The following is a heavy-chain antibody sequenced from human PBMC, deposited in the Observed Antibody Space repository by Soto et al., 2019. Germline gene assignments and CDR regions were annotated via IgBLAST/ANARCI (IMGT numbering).Heavy chain of an antibody. V-gene: IGHV4-4*02. J-gene: IGHJ4*02. D-gene: IGHD6-13*01. CDR2: IYHTGNT. CDR1: VGSISSSRW. Sequence: SESLSLTCAGTVGSISSSRWWRCVRQPPGKGLEWVGEIYHTGNTNYNPSLESRVTISVDKSKNQFSLNLNSVTAADTAVYYCARDSRAAAGNRRYYFDYWGQGTLVTVSS. CDR3: ARDSRAAAGNRRYYFDY.